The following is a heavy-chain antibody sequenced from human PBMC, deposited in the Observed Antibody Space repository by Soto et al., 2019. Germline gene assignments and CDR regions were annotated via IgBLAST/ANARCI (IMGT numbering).Heavy chain of an antibody. CDR3: GGVFCSSRDEYGYYSLDV. Sequence: ASVKVSCKASGYTFTSYDINWVRQATGQGLEWMGWMNPNSGNTGYAQKFQGRVTMTRNTSISTAYMELSSLRSEDTAVYYWGGVFCSSRDEYGYYSLDVWGKGTTVTVSS. V-gene: IGHV1-8*01. CDR1: GYTFTSYD. CDR2: MNPNSGNT. J-gene: IGHJ6*04. D-gene: IGHD2-2*01.